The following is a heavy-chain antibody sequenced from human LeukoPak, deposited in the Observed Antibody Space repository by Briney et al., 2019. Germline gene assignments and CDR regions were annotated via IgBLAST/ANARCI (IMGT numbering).Heavy chain of an antibody. V-gene: IGHV3-48*04. CDR2: ISISGSTI. Sequence: SGGSLRLSCAASGFTFSSYGMHWARQAPGKGLEWVSFISISGSTIYYADSVKGRFTISGDNAKNSLYLQMNSLRAEDTAVYYCARTVAGLPLDAFDIWGQGTMVTVSS. J-gene: IGHJ3*02. D-gene: IGHD6-19*01. CDR3: ARTVAGLPLDAFDI. CDR1: GFTFSSYG.